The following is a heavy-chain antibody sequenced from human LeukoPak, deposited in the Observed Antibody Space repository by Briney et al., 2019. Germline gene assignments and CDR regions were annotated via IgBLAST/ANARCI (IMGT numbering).Heavy chain of an antibody. D-gene: IGHD2-15*01. CDR2: ISGSGGST. V-gene: IGHV3-23*01. Sequence: PGGSLRVSCAASGFTFRYYAMSWVRQAPGTGMECVSSISGSGGSTYYADSVKGRFTISRDNSKNTLYLQMNSLRAEDTAVYYCAKDRGRLNAAGDYWGQGTLVTVSS. J-gene: IGHJ4*02. CDR3: AKDRGRLNAAGDY. CDR1: GFTFRYYA.